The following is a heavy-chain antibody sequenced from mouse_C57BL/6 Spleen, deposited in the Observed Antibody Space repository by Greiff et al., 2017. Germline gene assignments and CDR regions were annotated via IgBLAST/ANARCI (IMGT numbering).Heavy chain of an antibody. V-gene: IGHV10-1*01. CDR2: IRSKSNNYAT. D-gene: IGHD2-4*01. CDR3: VSSYYDYDGFAY. J-gene: IGHJ3*01. Sequence: DVKLVESGGGLVQPKGSLKLSCAASGFSFNTYAMNWVRQAPGKGLEWVARIRSKSNNYATYYADSVKDRFTISRDDSESMLYLQMNNLKTEDTAMYYCVSSYYDYDGFAYWGQGTLVTVSA. CDR1: GFSFNTYA.